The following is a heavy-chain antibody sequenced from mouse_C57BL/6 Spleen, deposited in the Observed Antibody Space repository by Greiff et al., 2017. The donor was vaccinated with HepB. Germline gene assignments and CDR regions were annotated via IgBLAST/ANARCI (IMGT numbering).Heavy chain of an antibody. CDR1: GYTFTSYW. V-gene: IGHV1-50*01. Sequence: QVQLQQPGAELVKPGASVKLSCKASGYTFTSYWMQWVKQRPGQGLEWIGEIDPSDSYTNYNQKFKGKATLPVDTSSSTAYMQLSSLTSEDSAVYYCARGYYGSSGHFDYWGQGTTLTVSS. D-gene: IGHD1-1*01. CDR3: ARGYYGSSGHFDY. J-gene: IGHJ2*01. CDR2: IDPSDSYT.